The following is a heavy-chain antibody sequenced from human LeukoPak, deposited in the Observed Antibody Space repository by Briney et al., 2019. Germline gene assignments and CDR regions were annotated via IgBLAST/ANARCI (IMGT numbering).Heavy chain of an antibody. V-gene: IGHV3-13*01. CDR1: GFTFSSND. J-gene: IGHJ4*02. CDR2: IGVAGDT. CDR3: VRAAAYISGWYGIFDF. Sequence: GGSLRLSCAASGFTFSSNDMHWVREATGKGLGWVSGIGVAGDTYYTDSVKGRFTIARENARHSLYLQMNSLRAGDTAVYYCVRAAAYISGWYGIFDFWGQGTLVTVSS. D-gene: IGHD6-19*01.